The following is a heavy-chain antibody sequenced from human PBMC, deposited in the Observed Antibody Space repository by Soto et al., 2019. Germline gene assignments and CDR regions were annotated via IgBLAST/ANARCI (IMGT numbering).Heavy chain of an antibody. Sequence: QLQLQESGPGLVKPSETLSLTCTVSGGSISSRSHYWGWIRQSPGKHLEWIGSSYYRGSTHYNPSLKTRVTISVDTSKNQVSLKVYSVTAADTAVYYCATADPFGVVTPFFEYWGQGILVTVSS. CDR1: GGSISSRSHY. J-gene: IGHJ4*02. CDR2: SYYRGST. V-gene: IGHV4-39*01. D-gene: IGHD3-3*01. CDR3: ATADPFGVVTPFFEY.